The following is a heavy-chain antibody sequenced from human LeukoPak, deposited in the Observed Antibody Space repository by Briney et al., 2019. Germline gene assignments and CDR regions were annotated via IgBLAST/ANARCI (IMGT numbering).Heavy chain of an antibody. CDR3: ARVRVVAGLRYYYYYGMDV. V-gene: IGHV1-2*02. Sequence: GASVKVSCKASGYTFTGYYMHWVRQAPGQGLEWMGWINPNSGGTNYAQKFQGRVTMTRDTSIGTAYMELSRLRSDDTAVYYCARVRVVAGLRYYYYYGMDVWGQGTTVTVSS. CDR1: GYTFTGYY. D-gene: IGHD2-15*01. CDR2: INPNSGGT. J-gene: IGHJ6*02.